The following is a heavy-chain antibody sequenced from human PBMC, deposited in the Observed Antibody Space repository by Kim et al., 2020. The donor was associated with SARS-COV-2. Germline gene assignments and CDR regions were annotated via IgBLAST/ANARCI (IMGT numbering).Heavy chain of an antibody. CDR1: GFTFSSYA. J-gene: IGHJ6*02. CDR2: ISSNGGST. CDR3: ARNGYSSSWYVPYYYYYGMDG. V-gene: IGHV3-64*01. Sequence: GGSLRLSCAASGFTFSSYAMHWVRQAPGKGLEYVSAISSNGGSTYYANSVKGRFTISRDNSKNTLYLQMGSLRAEDMAVYYCARNGYSSSWYVPYYYYYGMDGWGQGTTVTVSS. D-gene: IGHD6-13*01.